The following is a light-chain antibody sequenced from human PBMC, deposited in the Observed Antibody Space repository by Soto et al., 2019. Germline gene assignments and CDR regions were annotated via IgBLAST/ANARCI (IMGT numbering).Light chain of an antibody. CDR1: QSVSSSS. CDR2: GTS. J-gene: IGKJ5*01. CDR3: QRYGSSPLIT. Sequence: EIVLTQSSATLSLSPGERATLSCRASQSVSSSSLAWYPQRPGQAPRLLIYGTSSRATGIPDRFSGSGSGTDFTLTISRLEPEDFAVYFCQRYGSSPLITFGQGTRLEIK. V-gene: IGKV3-20*01.